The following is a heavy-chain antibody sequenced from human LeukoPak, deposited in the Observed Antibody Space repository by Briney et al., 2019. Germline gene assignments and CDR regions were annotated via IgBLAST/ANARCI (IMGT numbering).Heavy chain of an antibody. D-gene: IGHD6-13*01. CDR3: TRDLANSWYYY. CDR1: GAXISSHY. V-gene: IGHV4-59*11. J-gene: IGHJ4*02. Sequence: PSETLSLTCAVSGAXISSHYCSWIRQSPGKGLEWIGYIYYSGSTNYNPSLKSRVTISVDTSKNQFSLKLSSVTAADTAVYYCTRDLANSWYYYWGWGILVTVSS. CDR2: IYYSGST.